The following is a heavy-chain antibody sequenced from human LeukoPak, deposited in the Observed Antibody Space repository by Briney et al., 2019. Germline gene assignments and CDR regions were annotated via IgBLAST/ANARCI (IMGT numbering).Heavy chain of an antibody. D-gene: IGHD6-13*01. CDR2: INTNTGNP. J-gene: IGHJ6*02. Sequence: ASVKVSCKASGYTFTSYAMNWVRQAPGQGLEWMGWINTNTGNPTYAQGFTGRFVFSLDTSVSTAYLQISSLKAEDTAVYYCARDSGHSSSRQGYYYYYGMDVWGQGTTVTVSS. CDR1: GYTFTSYA. CDR3: ARDSGHSSSRQGYYYYYGMDV. V-gene: IGHV7-4-1*02.